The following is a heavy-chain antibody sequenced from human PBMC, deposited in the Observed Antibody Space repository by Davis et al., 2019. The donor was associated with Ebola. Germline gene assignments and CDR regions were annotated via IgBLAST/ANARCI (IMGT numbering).Heavy chain of an antibody. D-gene: IGHD4-17*01. V-gene: IGHV3-48*04. CDR2: VSSSSSTI. Sequence: GESLKISCAASGFTFSSYSVNWVRQAPGKGLEWVSYVSSSSSTIYYADSVKGRFTISRDNAKNSLYLQMNSLRAEDTAVYYCARDYGDYDPHGTDVWGQGTTVTVSS. J-gene: IGHJ6*02. CDR1: GFTFSSYS. CDR3: ARDYGDYDPHGTDV.